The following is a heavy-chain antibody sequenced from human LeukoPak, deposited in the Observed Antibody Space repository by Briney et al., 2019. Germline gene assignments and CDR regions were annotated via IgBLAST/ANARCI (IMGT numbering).Heavy chain of an antibody. CDR1: GFTFRNYV. D-gene: IGHD3-10*01. CDR2: TSSDLNVK. CDR3: AREGYYGSGSPPSLYFDY. V-gene: IGHV3-30-3*01. Sequence: GGSLRLSCAASGFTFRNYVIHWVRQAPGKGLEWVAVTSSDLNVKLYADSVKGRFIISRDNSRSTLYLQMNSLRPEDTAIYYCAREGYYGSGSPPSLYFDYWGQGTLVTVSS. J-gene: IGHJ4*02.